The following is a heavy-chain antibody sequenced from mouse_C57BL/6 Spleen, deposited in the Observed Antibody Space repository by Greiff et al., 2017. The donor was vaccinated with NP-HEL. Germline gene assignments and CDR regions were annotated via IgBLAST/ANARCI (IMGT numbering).Heavy chain of an antibody. CDR1: GYTFTSYW. Sequence: QVQLQQPGAELVKPGASVKLSCKASGYTFTSYWMHWVKQRPGRGLERIGRIDPNSGGTKYNEKFKSKATLTVDKPSSTAYMQLSSLTSEDSAVYYCARGPYGSSLTGWYFDVWGTGTTVTVSS. CDR3: ARGPYGSSLTGWYFDV. V-gene: IGHV1-72*01. CDR2: IDPNSGGT. J-gene: IGHJ1*03. D-gene: IGHD1-1*01.